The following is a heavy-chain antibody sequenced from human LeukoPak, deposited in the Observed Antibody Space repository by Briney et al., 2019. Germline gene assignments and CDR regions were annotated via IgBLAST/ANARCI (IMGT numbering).Heavy chain of an antibody. V-gene: IGHV3-30-3*01. CDR2: ISYDGSNK. D-gene: IGHD6-19*01. J-gene: IGHJ4*02. CDR3: ARVPYSSGWYGGYDH. CDR1: GFTFSSYA. Sequence: GGSLRLSCAASGFTFSSYAMHWVRQAPGKGLEWVAVISYDGSNKYYADSVKGRFTISRDNSKNTLYLQMNSLRAEDTAVYYCARVPYSSGWYGGYDHWGQGTLVTVSS.